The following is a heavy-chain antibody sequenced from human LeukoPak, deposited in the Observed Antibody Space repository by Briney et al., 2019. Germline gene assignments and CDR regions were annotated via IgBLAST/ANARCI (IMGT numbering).Heavy chain of an antibody. V-gene: IGHV3-23*01. CDR2: ISGSGGST. D-gene: IGHD4-17*01. CDR1: GFTFSSYA. CDR3: AKAQLRSGYYGMDV. Sequence: GGSLRLSCAASGFTFSSYAMSWVRQAPGKGLEWVSAISGSGGSTYYADSVKGRYTISRDNSKNTLYLQMNSLRAEDTAVYYCAKAQLRSGYYGMDVWGQGTTVTVSS. J-gene: IGHJ6*02.